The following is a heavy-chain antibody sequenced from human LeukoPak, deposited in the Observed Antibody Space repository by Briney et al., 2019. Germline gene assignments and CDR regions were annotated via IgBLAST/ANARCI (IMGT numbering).Heavy chain of an antibody. V-gene: IGHV3-30*03. CDR3: ARVGDYGGNHYQDFDS. Sequence: PGGSLRLSCAASGFSFSNYGMHWVRQSPGKGLEWVAVISFDGSIEYYADSVKGRFTISRDDSTNTLYLRMNSLRPEDTAVYFCARVGDYGGNHYQDFDSWGQGTLVTVSS. J-gene: IGHJ4*02. CDR2: ISFDGSIE. CDR1: GFSFSNYG. D-gene: IGHD4-23*01.